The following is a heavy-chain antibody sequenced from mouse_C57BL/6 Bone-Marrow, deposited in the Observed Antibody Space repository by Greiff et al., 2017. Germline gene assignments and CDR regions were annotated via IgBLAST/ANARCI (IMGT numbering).Heavy chain of an antibody. Sequence: QVQLQQPGAELVKPGASVKLSCKASGYTFTSYWMHWVKQRPGQGLEWIGMIHPNSGSTNYNEKFKSKATLTVDKSSSTAYMQLSSLTSEDSAVYYCARSDTTVVATNFDVWGTGTTVTVSS. V-gene: IGHV1-64*01. CDR1: GYTFTSYW. J-gene: IGHJ1*03. CDR3: ARSDTTVVATNFDV. D-gene: IGHD1-1*01. CDR2: IHPNSGST.